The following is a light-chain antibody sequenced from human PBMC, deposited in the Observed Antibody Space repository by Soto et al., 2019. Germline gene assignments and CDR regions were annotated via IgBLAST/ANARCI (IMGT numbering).Light chain of an antibody. Sequence: QSALTQPASVSGSPGQSITISCTGTSSDICAYNFVSWYQQHPGKAPKLMLYDVNIRPSGVSNRFSGSKSGNTASLTISGLQAEDEADSYCTSWTTSTTMIFGGGTKVTVL. CDR3: TSWTTSTTMI. J-gene: IGLJ2*01. V-gene: IGLV2-14*03. CDR2: DVN. CDR1: SSDICAYNF.